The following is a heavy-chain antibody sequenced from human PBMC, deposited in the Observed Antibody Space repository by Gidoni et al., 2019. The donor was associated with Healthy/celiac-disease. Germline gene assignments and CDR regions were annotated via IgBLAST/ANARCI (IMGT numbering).Heavy chain of an antibody. J-gene: IGHJ5*02. CDR3: DP. V-gene: IGHV4-34*01. CDR1: GESFSGYY. Sequence: QVQLQQWGAGLLKPSEALALTCAVYGESFSGYYWSWIRQPPGKRLEWIGEIKHSRSSNSNPSLKSRVTISVDTAVYYCARGAYSSSWYGQPGFAFDPWGQGTLVTVSS. CDR2: IKHSRSS. D-gene: IGHD6-13*01.